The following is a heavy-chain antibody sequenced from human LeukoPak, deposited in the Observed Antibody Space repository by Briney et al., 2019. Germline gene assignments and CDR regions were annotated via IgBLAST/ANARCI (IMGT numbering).Heavy chain of an antibody. CDR3: TTDSSMELLYY. CDR1: GLTFSNAW. D-gene: IGHD2/OR15-2a*01. CDR2: IKSKTDDGTT. Sequence: GGSLRLSCAASGLTFSNAWMSWVRQAPGKGLEWVGRIKSKTDDGTTDYAAPVKGRFTISRDDSKNTLYLQMNSLKTEDTAVYYCTTDSSMELLYYWGQGTLVTVSS. V-gene: IGHV3-15*01. J-gene: IGHJ4*02.